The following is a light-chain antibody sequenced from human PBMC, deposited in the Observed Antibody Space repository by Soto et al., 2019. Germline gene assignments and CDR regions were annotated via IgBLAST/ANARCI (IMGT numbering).Light chain of an antibody. J-gene: IGLJ1*01. Sequence: QSALTQPPSVSGAPGQSVTISCTGSSSNIGAGYDAHWYQQRPGGAPRLLIFANSDRPSGVPDRFSASKSYTSASLTIAGLQAEDEADYYCQSYDTSLSGSGVFGTGTKVTVL. CDR1: SSNIGAGYD. CDR3: QSYDTSLSGSGV. V-gene: IGLV1-40*01. CDR2: ANS.